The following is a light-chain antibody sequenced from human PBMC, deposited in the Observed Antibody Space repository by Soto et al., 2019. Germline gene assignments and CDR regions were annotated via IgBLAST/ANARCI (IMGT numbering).Light chain of an antibody. J-gene: IGLJ1*01. CDR3: SSYTSRSSYV. CDR1: SSDIGGFYH. V-gene: IGLV2-14*03. Sequence: QSVLTQPASVSDSPGQSITISCIGTSSDIGGFYHVSWHQQHPGKAPKLIIYDVSNRPSGVSNRFSGSKTGNTASLIISGLQAEDEADYYCSSYTSRSSYVFGSGTKVTVL. CDR2: DVS.